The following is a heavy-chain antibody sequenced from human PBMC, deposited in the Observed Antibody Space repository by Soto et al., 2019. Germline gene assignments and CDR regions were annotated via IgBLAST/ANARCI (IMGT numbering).Heavy chain of an antibody. Sequence: SVKVSCKPCGFTLNSSASQWVGQARDQRLKGIGWIVVGSGNTNYAKKYQESVTITRDMTTSTAYMELSSLRSEDTAVYYCAADGCGGDCYYYYYGMDVWGQGTPVTVSS. V-gene: IGHV1-58*01. CDR1: GFTLNSSA. CDR2: IVVGSGNT. CDR3: AADGCGGDCYYYYYGMDV. J-gene: IGHJ6*02. D-gene: IGHD2-21*02.